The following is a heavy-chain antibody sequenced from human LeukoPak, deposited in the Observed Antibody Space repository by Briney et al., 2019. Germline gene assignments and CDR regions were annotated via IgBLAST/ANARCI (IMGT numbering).Heavy chain of an antibody. CDR3: AKIADLNDYSNGDAFDI. D-gene: IGHD4-11*01. CDR2: ISGSGGST. Sequence: GGSLRLSCAASGFTFSSYAMSWVRQAPGKGLEWVSAISGSGGSTYYTDSVKGRFTISRDNSKNTLYLQMNSLRAEDTAVYYCAKIADLNDYSNGDAFDIWGQGTMVTVSS. V-gene: IGHV3-23*01. CDR1: GFTFSSYA. J-gene: IGHJ3*02.